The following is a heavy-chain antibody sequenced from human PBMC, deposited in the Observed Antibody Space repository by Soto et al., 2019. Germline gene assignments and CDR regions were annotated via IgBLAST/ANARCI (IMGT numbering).Heavy chain of an antibody. D-gene: IGHD6-19*01. Sequence: QVQLVESGGGVVQPGRSLRLSCAASGFTFSSYAMHWVRQAPGKGLEWVAVISYDGSNKYYAASVKGRFTISRDNSKNTLYLQMNSLRAEDTAVYYCARNPPLAGTPYFDYWGQGTLVTVSS. CDR2: ISYDGSNK. J-gene: IGHJ4*02. V-gene: IGHV3-30-3*01. CDR3: ARNPPLAGTPYFDY. CDR1: GFTFSSYA.